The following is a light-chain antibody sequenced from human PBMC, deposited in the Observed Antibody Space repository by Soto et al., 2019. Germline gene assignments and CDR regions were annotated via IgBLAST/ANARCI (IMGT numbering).Light chain of an antibody. CDR3: QQYNSYST. CDR1: QSISTW. CDR2: KAS. J-gene: IGKJ5*01. V-gene: IGKV1-5*03. Sequence: DIQRTQSPSTLPASVGDRVTITCRANQSISTWLAWYQQKPGKAPNLLIYKASRLETGVPPRFSGSGSGTEFTLTIRSLQPDDIATYSCQQYNSYSTFGQGTRLEIK.